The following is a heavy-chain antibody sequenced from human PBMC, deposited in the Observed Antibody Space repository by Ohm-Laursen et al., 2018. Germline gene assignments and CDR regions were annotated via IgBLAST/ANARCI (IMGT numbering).Heavy chain of an antibody. V-gene: IGHV5-51*01. Sequence: GESLRISCKGSGYSFPSYWIGWVRQMPGKGLEWMGIIYPGDSDTRYSPSFQGQVPISADKSISTAYLQWSSLKASDTAMYYCARLGGASGDDFDYWGQGTLVTVSS. CDR2: IYPGDSDT. D-gene: IGHD1-26*01. CDR3: ARLGGASGDDFDY. CDR1: GYSFPSYW. J-gene: IGHJ4*02.